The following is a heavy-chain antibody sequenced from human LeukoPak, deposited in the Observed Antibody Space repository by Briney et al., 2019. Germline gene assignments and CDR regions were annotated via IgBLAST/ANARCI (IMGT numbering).Heavy chain of an antibody. D-gene: IGHD2-2*01. V-gene: IGHV3-48*01. Sequence: GGCLRLSCAASGFTFSSYSMNWVRQAPGKGLEWVSYISSSSSTIYYADSVKGRFTISRDNAKNSLYLQMNSLRAEDTAVYYCARDECSSTSCSFDYWGQGTLVTVSS. CDR1: GFTFSSYS. CDR3: ARDECSSTSCSFDY. CDR2: ISSSSSTI. J-gene: IGHJ4*02.